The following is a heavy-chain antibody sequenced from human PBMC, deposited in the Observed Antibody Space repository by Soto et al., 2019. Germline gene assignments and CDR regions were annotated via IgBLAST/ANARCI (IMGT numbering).Heavy chain of an antibody. CDR1: GGSFSGYY. CDR3: ARGRRTGGFGELLTTRHDY. V-gene: IGHV4-34*01. J-gene: IGHJ4*02. CDR2: INHSGST. Sequence: SETLSLTCAVYGGSFSGYYWSWIRQPPGKGLEWIGEINHSGSTNYNPSLKSRVTISVDTSKNQFSLKLSSVTAADTAVYYCARGRRTGGFGELLTTRHDYWGQGTLVTVS. D-gene: IGHD3-10*01.